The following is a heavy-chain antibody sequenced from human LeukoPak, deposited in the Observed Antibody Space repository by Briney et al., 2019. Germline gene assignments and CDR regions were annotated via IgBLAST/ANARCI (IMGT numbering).Heavy chain of an antibody. D-gene: IGHD2-2*02. J-gene: IGHJ4*02. Sequence: SVKVSCKASGGTFSSYTISWVRQAPGQGLEWMGRIIPILGIANYAQKFQGRVTITADKSTSTAYMELSSLRSEDTAVYYCAGCSSTSCYRGNYWGQRTLVTVSS. V-gene: IGHV1-69*02. CDR1: GGTFSSYT. CDR3: AGCSSTSCYRGNY. CDR2: IIPILGIA.